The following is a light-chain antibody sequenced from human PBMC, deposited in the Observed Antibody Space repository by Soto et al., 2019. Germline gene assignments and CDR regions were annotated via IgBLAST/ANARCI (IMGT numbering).Light chain of an antibody. CDR3: VQRTTWPWT. CDR2: DAS. CDR1: QSVFSH. J-gene: IGKJ1*01. V-gene: IGKV3-11*01. Sequence: EIVLTQSPGTLSLSPGERATLSCRTSQSVFSHLAWYQQKPGQAPRLLIYDASNRATGIPARFSGSGSGTDFTLTISSLEPEDFAVYHCVQRTTWPWTFGPGSKVEIK.